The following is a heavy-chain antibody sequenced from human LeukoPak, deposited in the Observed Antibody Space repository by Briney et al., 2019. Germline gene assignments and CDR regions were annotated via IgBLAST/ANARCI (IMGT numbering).Heavy chain of an antibody. V-gene: IGHV3-53*01. CDR1: GFTVSSNY. CDR2: IFSGGSI. J-gene: IGHJ6*02. D-gene: IGHD6-13*01. Sequence: GGSLRLSCAASGFTVSSNYMSWVRQAPGKGLEWVSVIFSGGSIYYADSVRGRFTISRDNSKNTLYLQMNSLRAEDTAVYYCARDVLAAGYYYYGMDVWGQGTTVTVSS. CDR3: ARDVLAAGYYYYGMDV.